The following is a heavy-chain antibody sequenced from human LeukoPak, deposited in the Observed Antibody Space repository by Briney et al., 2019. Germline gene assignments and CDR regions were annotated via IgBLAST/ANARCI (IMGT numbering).Heavy chain of an antibody. CDR2: IYYSGST. V-gene: IGHV4-61*01. D-gene: IGHD1-26*01. Sequence: SETLSLTCSVSGGSVSSGSYYWSWIRQPPGKGLEWIGYIYYSGSTNCNPSLKSRVTISVDTSKNQFSLKLSSATAADTALYYCARVEHNAFDIWGQGTMVTVSS. CDR1: GGSVSSGSYY. CDR3: ARVEHNAFDI. J-gene: IGHJ3*02.